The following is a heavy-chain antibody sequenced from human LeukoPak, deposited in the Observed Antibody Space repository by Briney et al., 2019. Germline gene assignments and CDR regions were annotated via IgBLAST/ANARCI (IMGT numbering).Heavy chain of an antibody. CDR3: AREGVWRQQLVDYYYGMDV. CDR1: GFTFSSYG. Sequence: GGSLRLSCAASGFTFSSYGMHWVRQAPGKGLEWVAVIWYDGSNKYYADSVKGRFTISRDNSKNTLYLQMNSLRAEDTAVYYCAREGVWRQQLVDYYYGMDVWGQGTTVTVSS. V-gene: IGHV3-33*01. D-gene: IGHD6-13*01. J-gene: IGHJ6*02. CDR2: IWYDGSNK.